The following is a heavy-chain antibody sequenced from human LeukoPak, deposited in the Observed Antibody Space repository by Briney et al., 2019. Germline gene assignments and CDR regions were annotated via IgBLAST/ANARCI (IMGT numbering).Heavy chain of an antibody. CDR3: ARDPGTGWFDP. J-gene: IGHJ5*02. D-gene: IGHD1-1*01. Sequence: SETLSLTCTVSGGSISSYYWSWIRQPPGKGLEWIGYIYYSGSTNYNPSLKSRVTISVDTSKNQFSLKLSPVTAADTAVYYCARDPGTGWFDPWGQGTLVTVSS. V-gene: IGHV4-59*01. CDR1: GGSISSYY. CDR2: IYYSGST.